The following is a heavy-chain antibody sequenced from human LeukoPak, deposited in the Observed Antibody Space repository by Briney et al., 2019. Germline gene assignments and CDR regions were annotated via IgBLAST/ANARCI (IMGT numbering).Heavy chain of an antibody. CDR3: ARIPKTGGYFDY. J-gene: IGHJ4*02. V-gene: IGHV3-74*01. Sequence: QPGGSLRLSCAASRFTFSSYWMHWVRQAPGKGLVWVSRINSDGSSTSYADSVKGRFTISRDNAKNTLYLQMNSLRAEDTAVYYCARIPKTGGYFDYWGQGTLVTVSS. D-gene: IGHD7-27*01. CDR1: RFTFSSYW. CDR2: INSDGSST.